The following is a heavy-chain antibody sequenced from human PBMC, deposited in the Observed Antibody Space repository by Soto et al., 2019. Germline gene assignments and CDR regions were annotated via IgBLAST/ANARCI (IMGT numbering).Heavy chain of an antibody. CDR1: GFTFSSYA. CDR2: ISYDGSNK. CDR3: ARETDGMDV. J-gene: IGHJ6*02. Sequence: QVQLVESGGGVVQPGRSLSLSCAASGFTFSSYAMHWIRQAPGKGLEWVAVISYDGSNKYYADSVKGRFTISRDNSKNTVSMQMNSLRVEDTAVYYCARETDGMDVWGQGTTVTVSS. V-gene: IGHV3-30-3*01.